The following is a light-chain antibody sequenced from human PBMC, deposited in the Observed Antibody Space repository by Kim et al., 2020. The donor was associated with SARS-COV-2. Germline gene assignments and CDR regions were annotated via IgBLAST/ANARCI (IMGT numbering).Light chain of an antibody. CDR3: SSYTSSKTWL. V-gene: IGLV2-14*03. CDR1: NSDIGGYNY. CDR2: DVT. J-gene: IGLJ3*02. Sequence: GPSITISCTGTNSDIGGYNYVSWYQHHPGKAPKLLIYDVTKRPSGVSNRFSGSKSGSTASLTISGLQAEDEADYYCSSYTSSKTWLFGGGTQLTVL.